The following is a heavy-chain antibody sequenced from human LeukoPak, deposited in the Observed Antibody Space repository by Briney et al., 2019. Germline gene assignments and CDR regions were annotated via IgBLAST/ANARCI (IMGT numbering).Heavy chain of an antibody. D-gene: IGHD6-19*01. V-gene: IGHV3-53*01. J-gene: IGHJ6*03. Sequence: GGSLRLSCAASGFSVSDNYMTWVRQAPGKGLEWVSVIYRGGHTYYADSVKGRFSISRDISRNTVSLQMNSLRAEDTAVYYCARIAVAGSYYMDVWGKGTTVTISS. CDR1: GFSVSDNY. CDR3: ARIAVAGSYYMDV. CDR2: IYRGGHT.